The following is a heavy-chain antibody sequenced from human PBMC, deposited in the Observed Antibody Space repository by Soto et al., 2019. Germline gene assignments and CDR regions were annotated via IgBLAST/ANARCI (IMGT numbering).Heavy chain of an antibody. CDR1: GCPFISYA. J-gene: IGHJ4*02. D-gene: IGHD4-17*01. V-gene: IGHV1-69*01. CDR3: ARCPTVTTFNYFEY. CDR2: IIPIFGTA. Sequence: SVKVSCNASGCPFISYAIIWVRQAPGQGLEWMGGIIPIFGTANYAQKFQGRVTITADESTSTAYMELSSLRSEDTAVYYCARCPTVTTFNYFEYWGQGTLVNVS.